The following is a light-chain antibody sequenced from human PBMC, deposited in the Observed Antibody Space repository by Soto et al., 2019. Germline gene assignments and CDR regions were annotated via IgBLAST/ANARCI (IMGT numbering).Light chain of an antibody. J-gene: IGKJ1*01. CDR2: DAS. V-gene: IGKV3D-15*01. CDR1: QSVNNY. Sequence: IVLTHSPATLSFSPGEIATLSFRASQSVNNYLAWYQQKPGQAPRLLIYDASTRATGIPARFSGSGSGTEFTLSTSNLQSEDSAVYYCQQYGSSGTFGQGTKVDIK. CDR3: QQYGSSGT.